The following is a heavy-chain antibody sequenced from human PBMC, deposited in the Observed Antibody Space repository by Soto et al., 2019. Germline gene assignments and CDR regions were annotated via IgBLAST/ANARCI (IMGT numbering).Heavy chain of an antibody. D-gene: IGHD3-22*01. J-gene: IGHJ3*01. CDR3: ARGYYDSSGQSNTFDV. V-gene: IGHV4-38-2*01. Sequence: SETLSLTCDVSGYSITSGHYWGWIRQPPGKGLEWIGIIHHSGSTYYNPSLKSRVTISVDTSKNQFSLKLSSATAADTALYYCARGYYDSSGQSNTFDVWGQGTMVTVSS. CDR1: GYSITSGHY. CDR2: IHHSGST.